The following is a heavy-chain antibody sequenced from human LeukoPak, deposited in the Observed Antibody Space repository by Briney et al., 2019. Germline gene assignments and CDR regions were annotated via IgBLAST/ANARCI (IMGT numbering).Heavy chain of an antibody. D-gene: IGHD3-3*02. J-gene: IGHJ5*02. CDR2: IYSGDNT. CDR1: GFTVSSNY. Sequence: GGSLRLSCAASGFTVSSNYMSWVRQAPGKGLEWVSVIYSGDNTFYADSVKGRFTISRDNSKNTLFLQMNGLRADDTAMYYCARDISQGAYNWFDPWGQGTLVTVSP. V-gene: IGHV3-53*01. CDR3: ARDISQGAYNWFDP.